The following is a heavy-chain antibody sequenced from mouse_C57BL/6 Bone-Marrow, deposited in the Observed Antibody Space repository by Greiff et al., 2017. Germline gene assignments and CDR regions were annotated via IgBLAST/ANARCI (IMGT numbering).Heavy chain of an antibody. J-gene: IGHJ1*03. Sequence: QVTLKESGPGILQPSQTLSLTCSFSGFSLSTFGLGVGWIRQPSGKGLEWLAHIWWDDDNYYNPALKGRLTISKDTSKNQVFLKIANVDTEDTATYYCARSRADGYYVFWYFDVWGTGTTVTVSS. CDR3: ARSRADGYYVFWYFDV. CDR2: IWWDDDN. CDR1: GFSLSTFGLG. V-gene: IGHV8-8*01. D-gene: IGHD2-3*01.